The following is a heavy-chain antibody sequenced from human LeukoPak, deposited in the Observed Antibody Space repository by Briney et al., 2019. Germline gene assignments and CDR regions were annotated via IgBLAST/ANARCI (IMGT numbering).Heavy chain of an antibody. J-gene: IGHJ4*02. V-gene: IGHV5-51*01. CDR3: ARSEAGASGRYRDY. CDR2: IFPGDSET. CDR1: GYTFSTYW. Sequence: GESLKISCKGSGYTFSTYWIGWVRQRPGKGLEWMGIIFPGDSETRYSPPFQGQVTISADKSISTAYVKWSSLKASDTAMYYCARSEAGASGRYRDYWGQGTLVTVSS. D-gene: IGHD3-10*01.